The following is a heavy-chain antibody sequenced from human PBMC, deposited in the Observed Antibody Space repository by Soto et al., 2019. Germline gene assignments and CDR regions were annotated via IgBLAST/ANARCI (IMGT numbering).Heavy chain of an antibody. V-gene: IGHV3-30*18. CDR2: ISKDGNDQ. D-gene: IGHD1-26*01. CDR3: AKDRWEFTRYFDS. CDR1: GFTFSTYG. J-gene: IGHJ4*02. Sequence: QVQLVESGGGVVQPGTSLRLSCAASGFTFSTYGMQWVRQAPGKGLEWVAVISKDGNDQYYADSVKGRFTVSRDNSKNTLSLQMNSLRPEDTAFYYCAKDRWEFTRYFDSWGQGTLVTVSS.